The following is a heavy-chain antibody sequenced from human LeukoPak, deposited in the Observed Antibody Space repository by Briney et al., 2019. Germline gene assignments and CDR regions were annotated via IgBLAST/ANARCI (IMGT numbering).Heavy chain of an antibody. CDR3: ARRTIGCSGGSCYSLWWFDP. D-gene: IGHD2-15*01. CDR2: FDPEDGET. V-gene: IGHV1-24*01. CDR1: GYTLTELS. J-gene: IGHJ5*02. Sequence: GASVKVSCKVSGYTLTELSMHWVRQAPGKGLEWMGGFDPEDGETIYAQKFQGRVTMTEDTSTDTAYMELSSLRSEDTAVYYCARRTIGCSGGSCYSLWWFDPWGQGTLVTVSS.